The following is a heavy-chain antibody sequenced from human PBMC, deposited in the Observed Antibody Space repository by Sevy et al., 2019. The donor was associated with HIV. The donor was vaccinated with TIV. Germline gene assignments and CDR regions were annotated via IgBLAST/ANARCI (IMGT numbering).Heavy chain of an antibody. J-gene: IGHJ6*02. V-gene: IGHV1-58*02. Sequence: SVKVSCKASGFTFTSSAMQWVRQARGQHLEWIGWIVVGYGNTNYAQKFRERVTITRDMSTSTAYMELSSLRSEDTAVYYCAAADSYSSGWYPNYAMDVWGQGTTVTVSS. D-gene: IGHD6-19*01. CDR2: IVVGYGNT. CDR3: AAADSYSSGWYPNYAMDV. CDR1: GFTFTSSA.